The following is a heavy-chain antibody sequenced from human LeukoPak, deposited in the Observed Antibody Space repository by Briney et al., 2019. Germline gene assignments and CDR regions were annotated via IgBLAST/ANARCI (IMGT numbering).Heavy chain of an antibody. D-gene: IGHD3-3*01. CDR1: GFTFTIYG. J-gene: IGHJ4*02. Sequence: GRSLRLSCVPSGFTFTIYGIQWVRQAPGKGLDWDSAVSGSGGSTTYAASVTGRLTISRVNSKNTMYLQMNSLRAEDTAVYYCAKSLVHTRPWPFWDYWGEGTLVTVSS. V-gene: IGHV3-23*01. CDR2: VSGSGGST. CDR3: AKSLVHTRPWPFWDY.